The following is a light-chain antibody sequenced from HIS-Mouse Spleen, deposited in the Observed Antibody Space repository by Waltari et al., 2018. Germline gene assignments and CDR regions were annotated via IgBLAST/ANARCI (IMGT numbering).Light chain of an antibody. CDR1: SSDVGGYNY. CDR3: SSYTSSSFNVV. V-gene: IGLV2-14*01. Sequence: QSALTQPASVSGSPGQSITISCTGTSSDVGGYNYVSWYQQHPGKAPKLMIYDVRKRPSGVSNRFSGSKSSNTASLTISGLQDEDEADYYCSSYTSSSFNVVFGGGTKLTVL. CDR2: DVR. J-gene: IGLJ2*01.